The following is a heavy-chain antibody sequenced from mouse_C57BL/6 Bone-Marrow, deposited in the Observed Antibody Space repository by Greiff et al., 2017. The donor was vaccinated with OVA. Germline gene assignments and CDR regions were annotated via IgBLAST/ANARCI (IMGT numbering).Heavy chain of an antibody. CDR2: INPSNGGT. D-gene: IGHD2-2*01. V-gene: IGHV1-53*01. J-gene: IGHJ2*01. CDR1: GYTFTSYW. Sequence: VQLQESGTELVKPGASVKLSCKASGYTFTSYWMHWVKQRPGQGLEWIGNINPSNGGTNYNEKFKSKATLTVDKSSSTAYMQLSSLTSEDSAVYYCASGMVTGGYFDDWGKGTTLTVSS. CDR3: ASGMVTGGYFDD.